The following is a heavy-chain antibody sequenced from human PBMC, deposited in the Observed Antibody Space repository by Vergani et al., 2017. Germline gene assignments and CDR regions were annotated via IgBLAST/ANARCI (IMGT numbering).Heavy chain of an antibody. Sequence: VQLVESGGVVVQPGGSLRLSCAASGFTFDDYAMHWVRQAPGKGLEWVSLISWDGGSTYYADSVKGRFTISRDNSKNSLYLQMNSLRAEDTALYYCAKSGESYYYYYYMDVWGKGTTVTVSS. CDR1: GFTFDDYA. V-gene: IGHV3-43D*04. J-gene: IGHJ6*03. D-gene: IGHD6-25*01. CDR3: AKSGESYYYYYYMDV. CDR2: ISWDGGST.